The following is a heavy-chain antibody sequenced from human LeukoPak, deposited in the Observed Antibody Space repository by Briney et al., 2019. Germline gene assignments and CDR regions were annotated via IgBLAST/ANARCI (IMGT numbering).Heavy chain of an antibody. D-gene: IGHD2-2*01. V-gene: IGHV1-69*04. CDR3: ARYCSSTSCQTYYYYYGMDV. CDR1: GGTFSSYA. CDR2: IIPILGIA. Sequence: GSSVKVSCKASGGTFSSYAISWVRQAPGQGLEWMGRIIPILGIANYAQKFQGRVTITADKSTSTAYMELSSLRSEDTAVYYCARYCSSTSCQTYYYYYGMDVWGQGTTVTVSS. J-gene: IGHJ6*02.